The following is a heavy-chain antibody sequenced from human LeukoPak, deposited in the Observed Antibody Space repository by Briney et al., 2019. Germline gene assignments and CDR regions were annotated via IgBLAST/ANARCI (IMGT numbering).Heavy chain of an antibody. Sequence: GGSLGLSCAASGFTFSSYGMHWVRQAPGKELEWVAVIWYDGSNKYYADSVKGRFTISRDNSKNTLYLQMNSLRVEDTAVYYCAVEYNSSPYAFDIWGQGTKVTVSS. CDR2: IWYDGSNK. CDR3: AVEYNSSPYAFDI. V-gene: IGHV3-33*01. D-gene: IGHD2/OR15-2a*01. J-gene: IGHJ3*02. CDR1: GFTFSSYG.